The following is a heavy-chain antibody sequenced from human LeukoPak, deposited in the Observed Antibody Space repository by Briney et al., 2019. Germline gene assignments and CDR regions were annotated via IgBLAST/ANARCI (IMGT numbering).Heavy chain of an antibody. Sequence: GRSLRLSCAASGFTFDDYAMHWVRQAPGKCLGWVSGISWNSGSIGYADSVKGRFTISRDNAKNSLYLQMNSLRAEDTALYYCAKALSVGSGWYFDYWGQGTLVTVSS. D-gene: IGHD6-19*01. CDR1: GFTFDDYA. CDR3: AKALSVGSGWYFDY. J-gene: IGHJ4*02. V-gene: IGHV3-9*01. CDR2: ISWNSGSI.